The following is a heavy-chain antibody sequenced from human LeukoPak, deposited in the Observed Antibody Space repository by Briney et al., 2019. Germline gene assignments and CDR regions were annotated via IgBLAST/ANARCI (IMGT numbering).Heavy chain of an antibody. V-gene: IGHV3-7*03. D-gene: IGHD2-21*02. CDR1: TFAFSTYW. CDR2: INQDGSEK. CDR3: ATRVYCGGDCYSSHGMDV. Sequence: GGSLRPSCAASTFAFSTYWMSWVRQAPGKGLEWVANINQDGSEKYYVDSVKGRFTISRDNAKNSLYLQMNSLRPEDTAVYYCATRVYCGGDCYSSHGMDVWGPGTTVTVSS. J-gene: IGHJ6*02.